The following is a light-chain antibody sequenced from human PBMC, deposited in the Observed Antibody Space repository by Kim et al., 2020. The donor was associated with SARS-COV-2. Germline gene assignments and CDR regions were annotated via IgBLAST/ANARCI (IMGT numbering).Light chain of an antibody. CDR1: NSNIGAGYD. CDR2: GNS. J-gene: IGLJ2*01. V-gene: IGLV1-40*01. CDR3: QSYDSTLTGVV. Sequence: QSVLTQPPSVSGAPGQRVTISCTGSNSNIGAGYDVHWYQHLPGTAPKLLIYGNSNRPSGVPDRFSVSKSGTSASLAITGLQAEDEADYYCQSYDSTLTGVVFGGGTQLTVL.